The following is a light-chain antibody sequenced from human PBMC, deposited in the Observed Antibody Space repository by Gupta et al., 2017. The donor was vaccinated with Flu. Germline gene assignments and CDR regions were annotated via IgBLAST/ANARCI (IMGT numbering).Light chain of an antibody. V-gene: IGLV1-44*01. J-gene: IGLJ3*02. CDR2: TNN. CDR3: AAWDDSLNGGG. Sequence: QSVLIQPPSASGTPGQRVTISCSGSRSNIGSNGVNWYQRLPGTAPKLLIYTNNQRPSGVPDRFSGSKSGTTASLDISGLQSEDEADYYCAAWDDSLNGGGFGGGTKLTVL. CDR1: RSNIGSNG.